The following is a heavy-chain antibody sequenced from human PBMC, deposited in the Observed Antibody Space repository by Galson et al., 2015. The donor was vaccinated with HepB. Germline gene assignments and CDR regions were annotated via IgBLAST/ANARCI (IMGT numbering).Heavy chain of an antibody. Sequence: CGISGDSVSSTSVAWNWIRQSPSRGLEWLGRTYYRSKWYNDYAVSVKSRITINPDTSKNQFSLQLNSVTPEDTAVYYCARQQGGFDYWGQGTLVNVSS. CDR2: TYYRSKWYN. J-gene: IGHJ4*02. D-gene: IGHD6-13*01. CDR1: GDSVSSTSVA. CDR3: ARQQGGFDY. V-gene: IGHV6-1*01.